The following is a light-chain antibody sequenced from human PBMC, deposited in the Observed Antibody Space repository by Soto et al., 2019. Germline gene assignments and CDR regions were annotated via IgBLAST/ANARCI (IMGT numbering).Light chain of an antibody. CDR3: QTYNSALWT. CDR1: QGLSNF. J-gene: IGKJ1*01. Sequence: DIQMTQSPYSLSASLGDRVTITCRSRQGLSNFLAWHQQKPGKVPKLLIYAASTLQSGVPSRFSGSGSGTDFTLTITGLQPDDVATYYCQTYNSALWTFGQGTKVEIK. V-gene: IGKV1-27*01. CDR2: AAS.